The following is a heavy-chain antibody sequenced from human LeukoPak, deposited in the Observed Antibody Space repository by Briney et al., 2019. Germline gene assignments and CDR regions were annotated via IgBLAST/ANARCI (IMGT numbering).Heavy chain of an antibody. V-gene: IGHV3-48*03. Sequence: GGSLRLSCAASGFTFSSYEMNWVRQAPGKGLEWVAYISSSGSTIYYADSVKGRVSIFRDNAKNSLYLQMNSLKVEDTAVYYCASDGRAVAFDIWGRGTVVSVSS. CDR1: GFTFSSYE. J-gene: IGHJ3*02. CDR3: ASDGRAVAFDI. D-gene: IGHD6-19*01. CDR2: ISSSGSTI.